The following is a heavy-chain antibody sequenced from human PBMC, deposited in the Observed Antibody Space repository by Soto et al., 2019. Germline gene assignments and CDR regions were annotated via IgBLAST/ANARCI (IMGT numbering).Heavy chain of an antibody. J-gene: IGHJ4*02. CDR2: DGPSGAST. D-gene: IGHD3-22*01. CDR3: ARSYYYDSTGYYRTFDY. CDR1: GIMFGQYG. Sequence: PGGSLRLSCAASGIMFGQYGMSWVRLAPGKGLEWVSVDGPSGASTFYADSVRGRFTISRDNSENTLYLQMNSLRAADTALYFCARSYYYDSTGYYRTFDYWGPGTLVTVSS. V-gene: IGHV3-23*01.